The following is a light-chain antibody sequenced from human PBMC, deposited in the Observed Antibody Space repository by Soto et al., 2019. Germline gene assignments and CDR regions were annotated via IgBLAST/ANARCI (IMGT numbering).Light chain of an antibody. CDR2: GNS. V-gene: IGLV1-40*01. Sequence: QLVLTQPPSVSGAPGQRVTISCTGSSSNIGAGYDVHWYQQLPGTAPKLLIYGNSNRPSGVPDRFSGSKSGTSASLAITGLQAEDDADYYCHSYDSSLSGWVFGGGTKLTVL. J-gene: IGLJ3*02. CDR3: HSYDSSLSGWV. CDR1: SSNIGAGYD.